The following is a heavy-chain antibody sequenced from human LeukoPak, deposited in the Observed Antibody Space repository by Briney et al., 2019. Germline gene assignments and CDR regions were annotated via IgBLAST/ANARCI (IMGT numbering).Heavy chain of an antibody. CDR1: GFTFSSYS. CDR3: ARAPPLYYYYMDV. Sequence: GGSLRLSCAASGFTFSSYSMNWVRQAPGKGLELVSSISSSSSYIYYADSVKGRFTISRDNAKNSLYLQMNSLRAEDTAVYYCARAPPLYYYYMDVWGKGTTVTVSS. V-gene: IGHV3-21*01. CDR2: ISSSSSYI. J-gene: IGHJ6*03.